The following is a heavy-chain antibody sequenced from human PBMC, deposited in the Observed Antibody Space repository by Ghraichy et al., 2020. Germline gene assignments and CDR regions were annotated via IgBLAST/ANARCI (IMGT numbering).Heavy chain of an antibody. D-gene: IGHD3-22*01. CDR3: TALPRFYDSSGYPQSDCDY. Sequence: GESLNISCAASGFTFSNAWMSWVRQAPGKGLEWVGRIKSKTDGGTIDYVAPVKGRFTMSRDDSKKTLYLQMNSLKTEDTAVYYCTALPRFYDSSGYPQSDCDYWGQGTLVTVSS. CDR2: IKSKTDGGTI. CDR1: GFTFSNAW. J-gene: IGHJ4*02. V-gene: IGHV3-15*01.